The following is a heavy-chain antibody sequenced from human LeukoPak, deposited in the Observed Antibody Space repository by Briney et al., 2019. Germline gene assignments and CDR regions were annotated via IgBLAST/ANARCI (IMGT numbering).Heavy chain of an antibody. J-gene: IGHJ4*02. CDR1: GFTFTDYA. CDR3: AKARTPYNSGFDY. CDR2: ISTSGSTT. Sequence: GGSLRLSRAASGFTFTDYAMGWVRQAPGRGLEWASTISTSGSTTYYADSVRGRFTISRDNSKNTLSLQMSSLRAEDTAVYYCAKARTPYNSGFDYWGQGTLVAVSS. D-gene: IGHD6-19*01. V-gene: IGHV3-23*01.